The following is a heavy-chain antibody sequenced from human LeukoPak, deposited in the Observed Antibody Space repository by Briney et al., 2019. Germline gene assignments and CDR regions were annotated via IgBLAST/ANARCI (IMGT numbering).Heavy chain of an antibody. CDR2: INHSGST. V-gene: IGHV4-34*01. CDR3: ASEGGFSIFDY. Sequence: SETLSLTCAVYGGSFSGYYWSWLRQPPGKGREWIGEINHSGSTNYNPSLTSRVTISVDTSKNQFSLKLSSVTAADTAVYYCASEGGFSIFDYWGQGTLVTVSS. CDR1: GGSFSGYY. D-gene: IGHD5-12*01. J-gene: IGHJ4*02.